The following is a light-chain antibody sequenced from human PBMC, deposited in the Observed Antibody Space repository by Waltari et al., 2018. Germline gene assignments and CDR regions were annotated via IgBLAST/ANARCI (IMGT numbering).Light chain of an antibody. CDR3: QQYDGGPPNT. V-gene: IGKV3-15*01. Sequence: RVMTQSPVTLSVSPGESATLSCRASQTVHGNLAWYQHKPGQSPRLLIYGASTRATGVPARFSGSGFGTDFTLTIGSVESEDIAVYYCQQYDGGPPNTFGPGTKLEIK. CDR2: GAS. J-gene: IGKJ2*01. CDR1: QTVHGN.